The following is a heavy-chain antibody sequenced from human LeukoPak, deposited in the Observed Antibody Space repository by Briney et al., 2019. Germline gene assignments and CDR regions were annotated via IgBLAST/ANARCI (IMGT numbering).Heavy chain of an antibody. Sequence: SVKVSCKASGGTFSSYAISWVRQAPGQGLDWMGGIIPIFGTPNYAQKFQGRVTITADTSTSTAYMELSSLRSEDTAVYYCARDTGCSGGSCQYYYYYYMDVWGKGTTVTISS. D-gene: IGHD2-15*01. CDR1: GGTFSSYA. CDR2: IIPIFGTP. CDR3: ARDTGCSGGSCQYYYYYYMDV. V-gene: IGHV1-69*06. J-gene: IGHJ6*03.